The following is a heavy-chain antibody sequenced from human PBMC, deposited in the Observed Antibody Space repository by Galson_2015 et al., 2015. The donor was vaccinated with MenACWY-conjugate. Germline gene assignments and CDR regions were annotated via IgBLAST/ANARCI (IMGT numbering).Heavy chain of an antibody. Sequence: SLRLSCAASGFTFNNYWMHWVRQPPGKGLVWVSRISPDGSVTNYADSVKGRFTHPRDNAKNTLYLQMNSLRGDDTAVFYCKRGNDGCGLFDPWGQGTLVTVPS. V-gene: IGHV3-74*01. D-gene: IGHD5-24*01. J-gene: IGHJ5*02. CDR1: GFTFNNYW. CDR3: KRGNDGCGLFDP. CDR2: ISPDGSVT.